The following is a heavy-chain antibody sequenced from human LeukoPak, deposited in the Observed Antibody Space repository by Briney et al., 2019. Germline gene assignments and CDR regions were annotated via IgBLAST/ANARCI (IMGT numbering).Heavy chain of an antibody. CDR3: ARLSTPNLYYFDY. CDR2: INPNSGVT. CDR1: GYTFTGYY. D-gene: IGHD3-16*02. Sequence: VASVKVSCKASGYTFTGYYMHWVRQAPGQXLEWMGWINPNSGVTYYAQKFQGRVSMTRDTSISTAYMEVSRLRSDDSALYYCARLSTPNLYYFDYWGQGTLVTVSS. V-gene: IGHV1-2*02. J-gene: IGHJ4*02.